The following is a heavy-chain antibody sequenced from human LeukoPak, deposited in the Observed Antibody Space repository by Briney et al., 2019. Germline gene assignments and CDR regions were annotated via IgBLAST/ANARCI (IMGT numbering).Heavy chain of an antibody. Sequence: GASVKVSCKASGYTFTSYDINWVRQATGQGLEWMGWMNPNSGNTGYAQKFQGRVTITRNTSISTAYMELSSLRSEDTAVYYCARVLYYDFWSGYYYFDYWGQGALVTVSS. D-gene: IGHD3-3*01. CDR2: MNPNSGNT. V-gene: IGHV1-8*03. CDR3: ARVLYYDFWSGYYYFDY. J-gene: IGHJ4*02. CDR1: GYTFTSYD.